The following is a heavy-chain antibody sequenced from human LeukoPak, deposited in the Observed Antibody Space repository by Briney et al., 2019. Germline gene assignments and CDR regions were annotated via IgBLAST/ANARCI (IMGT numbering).Heavy chain of an antibody. CDR3: ARGDLPSNWFDP. J-gene: IGHJ5*02. V-gene: IGHV1-69*01. D-gene: IGHD2-21*02. Sequence: SVKVSCKASGGTFSSYAISWVRQAPGQGLEWMGGIIPIFGTANYAQEFQGRVTITADESTSTAYMELSSLRSEDTAVYYCARGDLPSNWFDPWGQGTLVTVSS. CDR1: GGTFSSYA. CDR2: IIPIFGTA.